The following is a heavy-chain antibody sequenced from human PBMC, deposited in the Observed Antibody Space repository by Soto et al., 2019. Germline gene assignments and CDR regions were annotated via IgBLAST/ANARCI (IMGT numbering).Heavy chain of an antibody. D-gene: IGHD3-3*01. V-gene: IGHV3-7*01. CDR2: IKQDGSEK. CDR1: GFTFSSYW. Sequence: EVQLVESGGGLVQPGGSLRLSCAASGFTFSSYWMSWVRQAPGKGLEWVANIKQDGSEKYYVDAVKGRFTISRDNAKNSLYLQINSLRADDTAGYYCARDIGYYDFCSGYYMDYWGQGTLVTVSS. J-gene: IGHJ4*02. CDR3: ARDIGYYDFCSGYYMDY.